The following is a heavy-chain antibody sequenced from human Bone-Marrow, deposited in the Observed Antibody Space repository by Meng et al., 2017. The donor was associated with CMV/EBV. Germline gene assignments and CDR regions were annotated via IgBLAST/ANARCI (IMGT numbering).Heavy chain of an antibody. V-gene: IGHV1-18*01. CDR1: GGTFSSYA. Sequence: ASVKVSCKASGGTFSSYAISWVRQAPGQGLEWMGWISAYNGNTNYAQKLQGRVTMTTDTSTSTAYMELRSLRSDYTAVYYCARAARPRFRFDPWGQGTLVTVS. CDR3: ARAARPRFRFDP. D-gene: IGHD6-6*01. CDR2: ISAYNGNT. J-gene: IGHJ5*02.